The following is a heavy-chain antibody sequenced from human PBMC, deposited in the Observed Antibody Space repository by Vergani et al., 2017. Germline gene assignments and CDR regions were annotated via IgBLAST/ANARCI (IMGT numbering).Heavy chain of an antibody. V-gene: IGHV4-59*01. D-gene: IGHD6-6*01. J-gene: IGHJ6*03. CDR1: GGYISSYY. Sequence: QVQLQESGPGLVKPSETLSLPCPVSGGYISSYYWSWIRPPPGKGLEWIGYIYYSGSTNYNPSLKSRVTISVDTSKNQFSLKLSSVTAADTAVYYCARVPYSSSSMDYYYYMDVWGKGTTVTVSS. CDR3: ARVPYSSSSMDYYYYMDV. CDR2: IYYSGST.